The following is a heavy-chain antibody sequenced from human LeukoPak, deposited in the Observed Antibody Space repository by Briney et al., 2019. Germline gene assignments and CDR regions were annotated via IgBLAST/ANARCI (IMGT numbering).Heavy chain of an antibody. CDR3: ARVDYDILPGYYRIPD. V-gene: IGHV4-59*01. Sequence: PSETLSLTCTVSGGSISSYYWSWIRQPPGKGLELIGYIYYSGSTNYNPSLKSRVTISVDTSKNQFSLKLSSVTAADTAVYYCARVDYDILPGYYRIPDWGQGTLVTVSS. CDR1: GGSISSYY. D-gene: IGHD3-9*01. J-gene: IGHJ4*02. CDR2: IYYSGST.